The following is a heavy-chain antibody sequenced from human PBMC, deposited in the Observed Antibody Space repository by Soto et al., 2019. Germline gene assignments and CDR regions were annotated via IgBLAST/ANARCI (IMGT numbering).Heavy chain of an antibody. V-gene: IGHV4-61*08. Sequence: PSETLSLTCTVSGGSISSGGYYWSWIRQHPGTGLEWIGHISYSGSTNYNPSLKSRVTISVDTSKNQFSLKLNSMTAAGTAVYYCARHNYGSGSTYFDYWGQGTLVTVSS. CDR2: ISYSGST. CDR1: GGSISSGGYY. J-gene: IGHJ4*02. CDR3: ARHNYGSGSTYFDY. D-gene: IGHD3-10*01.